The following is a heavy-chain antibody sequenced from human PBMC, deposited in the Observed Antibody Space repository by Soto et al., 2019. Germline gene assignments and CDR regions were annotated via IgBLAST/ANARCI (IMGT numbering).Heavy chain of an antibody. CDR2: ISSSSSVI. J-gene: IGHJ6*03. CDR1: GFILSDCA. Sequence: GGSLRLSCATSGFILSDCAMNWVRQAPGKGLEWVSYISSSSSVIDYADSVKGRFTVSRDNARNSLYLQMSSLRAEDTAVYYCARDLSWGSNWYYYMDVWGKGTTVTISS. D-gene: IGHD7-27*01. V-gene: IGHV3-48*01. CDR3: ARDLSWGSNWYYYMDV.